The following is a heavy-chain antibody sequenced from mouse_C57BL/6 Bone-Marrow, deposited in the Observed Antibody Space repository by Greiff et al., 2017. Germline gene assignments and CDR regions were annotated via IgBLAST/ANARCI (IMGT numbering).Heavy chain of an antibody. V-gene: IGHV1-69*01. CDR3: ASFYYRSDYAMDY. J-gene: IGHJ4*01. CDR2: IDPSDSYT. D-gene: IGHD1-2*01. Sequence: QVQLQQPGAELVMPGASVKLSCKASGYTFTSYWMHWVKQRPGQGLEWIGEIDPSDSYTNYNQKFKGKSPLTVDKSSSTAYMQLSSLTSEDSAVYYCASFYYRSDYAMDYWGQGTSVTVSS. CDR1: GYTFTSYW.